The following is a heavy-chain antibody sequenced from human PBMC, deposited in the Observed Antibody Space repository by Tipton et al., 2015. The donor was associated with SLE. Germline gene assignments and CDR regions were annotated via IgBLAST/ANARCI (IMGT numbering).Heavy chain of an antibody. CDR2: INHSGST. V-gene: IGHV4-38-2*02. CDR1: GYSISSGYY. Sequence: TLSLTCSVSGYSISSGYYWTWIRQPPGKGLEWIGEINHSGSTYYNPSLKSRVTISVDTSKKQFSLKLSSVTAADTAVYYCARANWGMYYFDYWGQGTLVTVSS. CDR3: ARANWGMYYFDY. D-gene: IGHD3-16*01. J-gene: IGHJ4*02.